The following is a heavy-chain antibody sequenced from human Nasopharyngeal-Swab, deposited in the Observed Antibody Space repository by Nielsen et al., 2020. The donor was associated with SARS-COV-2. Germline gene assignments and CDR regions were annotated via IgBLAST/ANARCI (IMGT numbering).Heavy chain of an antibody. CDR2: IYYSGST. D-gene: IGHD2-2*01. V-gene: IGHV4-59*13. CDR3: ARASVVPAAMDYYYYMDV. J-gene: IGHJ6*03. Sequence: PGKGLEWIGSIYYSGSTNYNPSLKSRVTISVDTSKNQFPLKLSSVTAADTAVYYCARASVVPAAMDYYYYMDVWGKGTTVTVSS.